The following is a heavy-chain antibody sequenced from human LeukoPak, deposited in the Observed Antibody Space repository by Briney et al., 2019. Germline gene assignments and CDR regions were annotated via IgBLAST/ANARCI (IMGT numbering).Heavy chain of an antibody. J-gene: IGHJ5*02. V-gene: IGHV3-30*04. CDR1: GFTFSSYA. CDR3: ARLAAAGTRWFDP. D-gene: IGHD6-13*01. CDR2: ISYDGSNK. Sequence: GGSLRLSCAASGFTFSSYAMHWVRQAPGKGLEWVAVISYDGSNKYYADSVKGRFTISRDNSKNTLYLQMNSLRAEDTAVYYCARLAAAGTRWFDPWGQGTLVTVSS.